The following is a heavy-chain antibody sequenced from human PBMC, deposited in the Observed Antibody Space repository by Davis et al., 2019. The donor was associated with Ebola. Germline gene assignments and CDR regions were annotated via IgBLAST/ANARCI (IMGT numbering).Heavy chain of an antibody. D-gene: IGHD3-9*01. V-gene: IGHV3-7*03. CDR1: GFTFSSYW. CDR2: IKQDGSEK. Sequence: GGSLRLSCAASGFTFSSYWMSWVRQAPGKGLEWVANIKQDGSEKYYVDSVKGRFTISRDNAKNSLYLRMNSLRAEDTALYHCARVNAVTGYSRFDLWGQGTQVTVSS. J-gene: IGHJ5*02. CDR3: ARVNAVTGYSRFDL.